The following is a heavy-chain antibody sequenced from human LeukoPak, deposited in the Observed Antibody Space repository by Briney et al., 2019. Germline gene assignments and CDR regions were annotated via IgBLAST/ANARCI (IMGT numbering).Heavy chain of an antibody. D-gene: IGHD3-10*01. V-gene: IGHV4-59*01. CDR3: ARTSRHFYGSGSNLTPWPADMDV. J-gene: IGHJ6*02. CDR2: IYYSGSA. CDR1: GGSINSYY. Sequence: SETLSLTCTVSGGSINSYYWTWIRQPPGKGLEWIGYIYYSGSAHYNPSLNSRVTISMDTSKNHFSLKLSSVTAADTAIYYCARTSRHFYGSGSNLTPWPADMDVWGQGTKVTVSS.